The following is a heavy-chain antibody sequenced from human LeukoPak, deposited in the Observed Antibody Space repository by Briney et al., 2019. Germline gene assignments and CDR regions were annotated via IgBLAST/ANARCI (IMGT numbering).Heavy chain of an antibody. CDR3: ARAVYDSSGYYSEYFQK. CDR2: TYYRSKWYN. CDR1: GDSVSSSTVA. J-gene: IGHJ1*01. D-gene: IGHD3-22*01. V-gene: IGHV6-1*01. Sequence: SQTLSLTCAISGDSVSSSTVAWNWIRQSPPRGLEWLGRTYYRSKWYNDYAVFVKSRISVNPDTSKNQFSLQLNSVTPEDTAVYYCARAVYDSSGYYSEYFQKWGQGTLVTVSS.